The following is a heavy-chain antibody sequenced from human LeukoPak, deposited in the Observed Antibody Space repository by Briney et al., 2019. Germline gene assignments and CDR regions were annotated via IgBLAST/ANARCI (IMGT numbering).Heavy chain of an antibody. CDR3: ARGRNVLRFLEWLLNQHYFDY. CDR2: INHSGST. D-gene: IGHD3-3*01. Sequence: PSETLSLTCAVYGGSFSGYYWSWIRQPPGKGLEWIGEINHSGSTNYNPSLKSRVTISVDTSKNQFSLKLSSVTAADTAVYYCARGRNVLRFLEWLLNQHYFDYWGQGTLVTVSS. J-gene: IGHJ4*02. V-gene: IGHV4-34*01. CDR1: GGSFSGYY.